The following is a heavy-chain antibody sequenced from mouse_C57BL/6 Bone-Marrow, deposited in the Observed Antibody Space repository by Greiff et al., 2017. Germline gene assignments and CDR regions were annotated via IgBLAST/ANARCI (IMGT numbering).Heavy chain of an antibody. CDR1: GYTFTTYP. Sequence: QVHVKQSGAELVQPGASVKMSCKASGYTFTTYPIEWMKQNHGKSLEWIGNFHPYNDDTKYNEKFKGKATLTVDKSSSTVYLELSRLTSDDSAVCYCARAQYACYLWFAYWGQGTLVTVSA. CDR3: ARAQYACYLWFAY. CDR2: FHPYNDDT. J-gene: IGHJ3*01. D-gene: IGHD2-3*01. V-gene: IGHV1-47*01.